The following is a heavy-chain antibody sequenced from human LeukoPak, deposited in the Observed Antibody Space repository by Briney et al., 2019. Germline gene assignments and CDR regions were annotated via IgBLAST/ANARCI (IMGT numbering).Heavy chain of an antibody. CDR2: ISSSANTI. Sequence: GGSLRLFFAASGFTFNRYSMNWVRQAPGKGLEWLSYISSSANTIYYADSVKGRFTISRDNAKNSLYLQMNSLRDEDTAVYYCARALYDRSALGQVPGYWGQGTLVTVSA. CDR1: GFTFNRYS. CDR3: ARALYDRSALGQVPGY. V-gene: IGHV3-48*02. D-gene: IGHD3-22*01. J-gene: IGHJ4*02.